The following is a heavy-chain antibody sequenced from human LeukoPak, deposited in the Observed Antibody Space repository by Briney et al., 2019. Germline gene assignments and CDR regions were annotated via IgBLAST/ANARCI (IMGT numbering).Heavy chain of an antibody. V-gene: IGHV4-59*01. D-gene: IGHD3-22*01. J-gene: IGHJ3*02. CDR1: GGSISYYY. CDR3: ARMGDYYDSSGYRHDAFDI. CDR2: IYSSGST. Sequence: SETLSLTGTVSGGSISYYYWNWIRQPPGKGLDWIGYIYSSGSTNYIPSLKSRVTISLDTSKNQFSLTLSSVTAADTAVYYCARMGDYYDSSGYRHDAFDIWGQGTMVTVSS.